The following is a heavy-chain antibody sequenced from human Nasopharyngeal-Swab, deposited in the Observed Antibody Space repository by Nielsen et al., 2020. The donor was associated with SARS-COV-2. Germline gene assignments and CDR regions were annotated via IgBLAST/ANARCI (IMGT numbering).Heavy chain of an antibody. J-gene: IGHJ5*02. CDR3: ARGPPRYCSGGSCHPYNWFDP. CDR2: IIPILGIA. Sequence: WVRQAPGQELEWMGGIIPILGIANYAQKFQGRVTITADKSTSTAYMELSSLRSEDTAVYYCARGPPRYCSGGSCHPYNWFDPWGQGTLVTVSS. D-gene: IGHD2-15*01. V-gene: IGHV1-69*10.